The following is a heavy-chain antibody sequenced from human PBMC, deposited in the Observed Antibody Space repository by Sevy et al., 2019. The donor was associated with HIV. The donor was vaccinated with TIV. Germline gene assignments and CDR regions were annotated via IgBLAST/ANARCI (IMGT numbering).Heavy chain of an antibody. V-gene: IGHV4-30-4*01. CDR1: GGSIRSDIYY. CDR3: VRYYDSSSYFDS. Sequence: SETLSLTCTVSGGSIRSDIYYWSWIRQPPGMGLEWIGYIFYSGTTYYNPSLKSRVTMSVDTSKGQFSLKLSSVTAADTAVYYCVRYYDSSSYFDSWGQGTLVTVSS. CDR2: IFYSGTT. J-gene: IGHJ4*02. D-gene: IGHD3-22*01.